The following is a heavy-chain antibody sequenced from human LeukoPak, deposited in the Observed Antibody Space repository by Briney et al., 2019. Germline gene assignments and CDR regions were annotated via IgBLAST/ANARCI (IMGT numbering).Heavy chain of an antibody. CDR1: GGSISSYY. J-gene: IGHJ6*03. CDR3: ATNYLYYYMDV. CDR2: IYTSGST. Sequence: SETLSRTCTVSGGSISSYYWGWIRQPPGRGLEWIGYIYTSGSTNYNPSLKSRVTISVDTSKNQFSLKLSSVTAADTAVYYCATNYLYYYMDVWGKGTTGTVSS. V-gene: IGHV4-4*09.